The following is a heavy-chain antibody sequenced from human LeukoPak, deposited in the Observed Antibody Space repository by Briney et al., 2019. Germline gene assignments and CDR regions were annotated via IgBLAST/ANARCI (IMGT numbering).Heavy chain of an antibody. V-gene: IGHV3-23*01. CDR3: ANVGHIVATINSVY. J-gene: IGHJ4*02. Sequence: QPGGSLRLSCAASGLTFSSYAMSWVRQAPGKGLEWVSAISGSGGSTYYADSVKGRFTISRDNSKNTLYLQMNSLRAEDTAVYYCANVGHIVATINSVYWGQGTLVTVSS. CDR2: ISGSGGST. CDR1: GLTFSSYA. D-gene: IGHD5-12*01.